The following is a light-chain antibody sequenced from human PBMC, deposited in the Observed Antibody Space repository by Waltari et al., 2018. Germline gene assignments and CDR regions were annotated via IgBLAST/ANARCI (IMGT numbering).Light chain of an antibody. J-gene: IGKJ1*01. CDR1: QSLNNW. Sequence: IQMTQSPSTLSASVGDRVTITCRASQSLNNWLALYQKKPGKAPKLLIDTASTLKNGVPSSCSGSASGIEFTLTIDSLQSEDFATYYCQQYNTYPRTFGQGSKVELK. CDR3: QQYNTYPRT. CDR2: TAS. V-gene: IGKV1-5*03.